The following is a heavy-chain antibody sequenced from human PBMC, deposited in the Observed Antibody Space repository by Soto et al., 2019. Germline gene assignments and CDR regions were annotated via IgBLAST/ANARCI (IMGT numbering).Heavy chain of an antibody. CDR2: IYPGDSDT. V-gene: IGHV5-51*01. D-gene: IGHD6-13*01. CDR3: ARRSPGTYYYYGMDV. J-gene: IGHJ6*02. Sequence: EVQLVQSGAEVKKPGESLKISCKGSGYSFTSYWIGWVRQMPGKGLEWMGIIYPGDSDTRYSPSFQGQVTISADKSIXTAYLQWSSLKASDTAMYYCARRSPGTYYYYGMDVWGQGTTVTVSS. CDR1: GYSFTSYW.